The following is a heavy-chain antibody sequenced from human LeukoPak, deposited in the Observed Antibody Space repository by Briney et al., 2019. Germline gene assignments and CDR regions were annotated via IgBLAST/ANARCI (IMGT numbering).Heavy chain of an antibody. J-gene: IGHJ4*02. CDR2: ITASGTAM. Sequence: PGGSLRLSCAASGFTFSSYSMNWVRQAPGKGLEWVSHITASGTAMFYADSVKGRFTISRDNAKNSLYLQMNSLRDEDTAVYYCARALVADYDILTGYYTGGVGYWGQGTLVTVSS. V-gene: IGHV3-48*02. CDR1: GFTFSSYS. D-gene: IGHD3-9*01. CDR3: ARALVADYDILTGYYTGGVGY.